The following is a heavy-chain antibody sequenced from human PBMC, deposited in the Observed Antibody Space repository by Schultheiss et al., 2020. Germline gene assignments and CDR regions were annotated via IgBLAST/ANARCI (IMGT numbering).Heavy chain of an antibody. J-gene: IGHJ5*02. CDR2: INHSGST. D-gene: IGHD6-13*01. Sequence: SATLSLTCTVSGGSISSGGYYWTWIRQPPGKGLEWIGEINHSGSTNYNPSLKSRVTISVDTSKNQFSLKLSSVTAADTAVYYCALTLAALSWFDPWGQGTLV. CDR3: ALTLAALSWFDP. CDR1: GGSISSGGYY. V-gene: IGHV4-39*07.